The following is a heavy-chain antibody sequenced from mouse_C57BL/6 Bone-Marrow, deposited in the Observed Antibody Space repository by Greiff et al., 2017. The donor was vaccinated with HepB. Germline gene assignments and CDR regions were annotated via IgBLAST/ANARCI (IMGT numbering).Heavy chain of an antibody. Sequence: VQLQQSGGGLVQPGESLKLSCESNEYEFPSHDMSWVRKTPEKRLELVAAITSDGGSTYYPDTMERRFIISRDNTKKTLYLQMSSLRSEDTALYYCARGMVTRGVDYWGQGTTLTVSS. CDR2: ITSDGGST. CDR3: ARGMVTRGVDY. J-gene: IGHJ2*01. D-gene: IGHD2-2*01. V-gene: IGHV5-2*01. CDR1: EYEFPSHD.